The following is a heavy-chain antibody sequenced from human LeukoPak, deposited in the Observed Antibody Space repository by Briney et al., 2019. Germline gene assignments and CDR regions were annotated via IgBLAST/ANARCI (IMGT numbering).Heavy chain of an antibody. CDR1: GFTFDDYA. V-gene: IGHV3-9*01. J-gene: IGHJ5*02. CDR2: ISWNSGSI. D-gene: IGHD2-2*01. CDR3: AKGRDKYQLLSKNWFDP. Sequence: GGSLRLSCAASGFTFDDYAMHWVRQATGKGLEWVSGISWNSGSIGYADSVKGRFTISGDNAKNSLYLQMNSLRAEDTALYYCAKGRDKYQLLSKNWFDPWGQGTLVTVSS.